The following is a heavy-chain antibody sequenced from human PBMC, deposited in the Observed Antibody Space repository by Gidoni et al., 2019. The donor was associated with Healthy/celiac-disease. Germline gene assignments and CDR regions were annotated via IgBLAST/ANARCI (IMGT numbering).Heavy chain of an antibody. CDR2: ICTSGST. V-gene: IGHV4-61*02. CDR3: ARARQGFSSWGHDAFDI. CDR1: GGSISRGSYY. J-gene: IGHJ3*02. Sequence: QVQLQESGPGLVKPSQTLSLTCTVAGGSISRGSYYWSWIRQPAGKGLEWIGRICTSGSTHYTPSLKSRVTISVDTSKHQFSLKLSSVTAADTAVYYCARARQGFSSWGHDAFDIWGQGTMVTVSS. D-gene: IGHD6-13*01.